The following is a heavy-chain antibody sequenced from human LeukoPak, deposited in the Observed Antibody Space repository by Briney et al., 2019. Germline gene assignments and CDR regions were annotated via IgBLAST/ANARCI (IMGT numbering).Heavy chain of an antibody. CDR1: GFTFDDYA. CDR2: ISWNSGSI. CDR3: AKDSTPYSSSWYVTWFDP. Sequence: PGGSLRPSCAASGFTFDDYAMHWVRQAPGKGLEWVSGISWNSGSIGYADSVKGRFTISRDNAKNSLYLQMNSLRAEDTALYYCAKDSTPYSSSWYVTWFDPWGQGTLVTVSS. D-gene: IGHD6-13*01. V-gene: IGHV3-9*01. J-gene: IGHJ5*02.